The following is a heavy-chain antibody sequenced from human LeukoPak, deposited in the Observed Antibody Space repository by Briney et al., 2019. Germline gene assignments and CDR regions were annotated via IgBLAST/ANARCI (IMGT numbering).Heavy chain of an antibody. CDR3: AKISASAAGDYYYYMDV. V-gene: IGHV3-30*02. CDR2: ILYDGSNK. Sequence: GGSLRLSCAASGFIFSNYGMHWVRQAPGKGLEWVAIILYDGSNKCYADSVKGRFTISRDNSNNTVYLQMNSLRAEDTAVYYCAKISASAAGDYYYYMDVWGRGATGTVSS. J-gene: IGHJ6*03. CDR1: GFIFSNYG. D-gene: IGHD6-13*01.